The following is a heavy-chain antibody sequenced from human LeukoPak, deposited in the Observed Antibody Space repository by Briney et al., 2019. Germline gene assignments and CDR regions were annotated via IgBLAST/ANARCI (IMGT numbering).Heavy chain of an antibody. CDR1: GGSISSYY. V-gene: IGHV4-59*01. Sequence: SETLSLTCTVSGGSISSYYWSWIRQPPGKGLEWIGYIYYSGSTNYNPSLKSRVTISVDTSKNQFSLKLSSVTAADTAVYYCARLRKTNYYDSSGLPRDAFDIWGQGTMVTVSS. D-gene: IGHD3-22*01. J-gene: IGHJ3*02. CDR2: IYYSGST. CDR3: ARLRKTNYYDSSGLPRDAFDI.